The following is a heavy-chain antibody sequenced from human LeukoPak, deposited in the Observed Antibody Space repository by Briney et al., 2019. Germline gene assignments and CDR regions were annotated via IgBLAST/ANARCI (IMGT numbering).Heavy chain of an antibody. J-gene: IGHJ6*02. D-gene: IGHD2-21*02. CDR2: IYYSGTT. CDR1: GGSISSYY. Sequence: SETLSLTCTVSGGSISSYYWSWIRQPPGKGLEWIGYIYYSGTTYYSPSLKTRVTISIDTSKNQFSLKLSPVTAADTAVYYCARVEVAVVAAAQTPKYGMDVWGQGTTVTVSS. V-gene: IGHV4-30-4*01. CDR3: ARVEVAVVAAAQTPKYGMDV.